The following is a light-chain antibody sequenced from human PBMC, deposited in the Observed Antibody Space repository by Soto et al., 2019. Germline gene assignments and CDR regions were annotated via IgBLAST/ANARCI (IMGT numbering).Light chain of an antibody. V-gene: IGLV2-23*02. CDR1: SRDVGIYNL. CDR2: EVS. J-gene: IGLJ1*01. Sequence: QSVLTQPASVSGSPGQSITISCTGTSRDVGIYNLVSWYQQHPGKAPKLMIYEVSKRPSGVSNRFSGSKSGNTASLTISGLQAEDEVDYYCCSYAATSTFGSYVFRPVTKLTV. CDR3: CSYAATSTFGSYV.